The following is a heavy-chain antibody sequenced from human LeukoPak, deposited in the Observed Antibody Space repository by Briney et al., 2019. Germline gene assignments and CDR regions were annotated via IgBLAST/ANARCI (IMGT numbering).Heavy chain of an antibody. CDR1: GFNFSYYA. Sequence: GGSLRLSCTASGFNFSYYAMHWVRQAPGNGLAWVALIWFDGSNEYYDDSVKGRFTISRDNSKGTVFLQMNGLTVDDTGVYYCARLVGGTTGATDYWGQGSLVSVS. D-gene: IGHD1-26*01. CDR2: IWFDGSNE. CDR3: ARLVGGTTGATDY. J-gene: IGHJ4*02. V-gene: IGHV3-33*01.